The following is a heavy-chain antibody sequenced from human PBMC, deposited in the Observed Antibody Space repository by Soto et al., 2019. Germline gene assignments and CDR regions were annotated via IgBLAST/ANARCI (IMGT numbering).Heavy chain of an antibody. CDR3: ARGNGMMLTVQGDAPDKYYLDS. V-gene: IGHV4-34*01. Sequence: SETLSLTCAVYGGSFSGYYWSWIRQPPGKWLEWIGEINHSGNINYNPSLKSRVTISVDTSKNQFSLKLRSVTAADTAVYYCARGNGMMLTVQGDAPDKYYLDSWSQGXLVTVYS. CDR1: GGSFSGYY. D-gene: IGHD2-8*01. CDR2: INHSGNI. J-gene: IGHJ4*02.